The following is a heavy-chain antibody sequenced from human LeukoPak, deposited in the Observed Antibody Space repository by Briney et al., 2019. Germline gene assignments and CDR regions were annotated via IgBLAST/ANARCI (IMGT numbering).Heavy chain of an antibody. Sequence: SETLSLTCTVSGGSISSYYWSWIRQPPGKGLEWIGHIYYSGSTRYNPSLTSRVTISVDTSTNQFSLKLSSVTAADTAVYYCASLRDGYNHPGKYYFDYWGQGTLVTVSS. V-gene: IGHV4-59*08. D-gene: IGHD5-24*01. CDR2: IYYSGST. CDR1: GGSISSYY. CDR3: ASLRDGYNHPGKYYFDY. J-gene: IGHJ4*02.